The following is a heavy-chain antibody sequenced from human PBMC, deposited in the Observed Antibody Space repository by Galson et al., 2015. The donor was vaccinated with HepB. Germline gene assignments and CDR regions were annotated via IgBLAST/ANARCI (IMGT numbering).Heavy chain of an antibody. V-gene: IGHV4-34*01. CDR3: ARGILYDYVWGSVGEGRTQRPIFDY. CDR2: INHSGST. D-gene: IGHD3-16*01. Sequence: SETLSLTCAVYGGSFSGYYWSWIRQPPGKGLEWIGEINHSGSTNYNPSLKSRVTISVDTSKNQFSLELSSVTAADTAVYYCARGILYDYVWGSVGEGRTQRPIFDYWGQGTLVTVSS. CDR1: GGSFSGYY. J-gene: IGHJ4*02.